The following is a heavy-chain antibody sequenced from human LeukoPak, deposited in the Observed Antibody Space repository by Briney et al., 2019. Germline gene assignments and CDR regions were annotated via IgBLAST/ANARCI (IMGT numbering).Heavy chain of an antibody. V-gene: IGHV4-34*01. D-gene: IGHD5-12*01. J-gene: IGHJ4*02. Sequence: SETLSLTCAVYGGSFSGYYWSWIRQPPGKGLEWIGEINHSGSTNYNPSLKSRVTISVDTSKNQFSLKLSSVTAADTAVYYCARGRGYSGYGGPTRFDYWGQGTLVTVSS. CDR3: ARGRGYSGYGGPTRFDY. CDR2: INHSGST. CDR1: GGSFSGYY.